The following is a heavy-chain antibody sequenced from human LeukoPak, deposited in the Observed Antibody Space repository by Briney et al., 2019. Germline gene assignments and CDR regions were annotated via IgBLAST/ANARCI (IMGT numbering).Heavy chain of an antibody. CDR2: IYPGDSDT. V-gene: IGHV5-51*01. D-gene: IGHD1-1*01. CDR3: ARRLTTEETFDY. J-gene: IGHJ4*02. Sequence: GESLRISCKGSGYTFTTYWIAWVRQMPGKVLEWMGIIYPGDSDTRYSPSFQGQITISADKSINTAYLQWNSLRASDTAMYYCARRLTTEETFDYWGQGTLVTVSS. CDR1: GYTFTTYW.